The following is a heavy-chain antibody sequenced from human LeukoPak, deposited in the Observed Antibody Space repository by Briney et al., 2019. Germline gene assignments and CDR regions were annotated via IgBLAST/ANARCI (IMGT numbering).Heavy chain of an antibody. CDR1: GYTFTGYY. J-gene: IGHJ6*02. CDR3: ARADGITIFGVVINYYGMDV. V-gene: IGHV1-2*02. CDR2: INPNSGGT. D-gene: IGHD3-3*01. Sequence: GASVKVSCKASGYTFTGYYMHWVRQAPGQGLEWMGWINPNSGGTNYAQKFQGRVTMTRDTSISTAYMELSRLRSDDTAVYYCARADGITIFGVVINYYGMDVWGQGTTVTVSS.